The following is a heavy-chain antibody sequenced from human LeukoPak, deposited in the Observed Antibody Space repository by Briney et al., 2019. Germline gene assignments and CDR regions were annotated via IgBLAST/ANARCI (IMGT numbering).Heavy chain of an antibody. D-gene: IGHD3-22*01. CDR1: GLTFDDYG. Sequence: GGSLRLSCAASGLTFDDYGMSWVRQAPGKGLEWVSGINWDGGSTGYADSVKGRFTISRDNAKNSLYLQMNSLRAEDTALYYCAREFYDSSGYYYYYYMDVWGKGTTVTVSS. V-gene: IGHV3-20*04. CDR3: AREFYDSSGYYYYYYMDV. CDR2: INWDGGST. J-gene: IGHJ6*03.